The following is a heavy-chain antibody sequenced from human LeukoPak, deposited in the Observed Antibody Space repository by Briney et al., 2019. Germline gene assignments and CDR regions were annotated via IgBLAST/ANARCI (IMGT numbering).Heavy chain of an antibody. CDR3: ARDTGIYDSSSYYKAYFQH. Sequence: GASVKVSCKASGYTFTSYYMHWVRQAPGQGLEWMGIINPSGGSTSYAQKFQGRVTMTRDTSTSTVYMELSSLRSEDTAVYYCARDTGIYDSSSYYKAYFQHWGQGTLVTVSS. CDR1: GYTFTSYY. V-gene: IGHV1-46*01. D-gene: IGHD3-22*01. J-gene: IGHJ1*01. CDR2: INPSGGST.